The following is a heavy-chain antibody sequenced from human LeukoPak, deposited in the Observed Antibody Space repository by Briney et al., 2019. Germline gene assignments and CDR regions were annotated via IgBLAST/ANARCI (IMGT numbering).Heavy chain of an antibody. D-gene: IGHD3-22*01. J-gene: IGHJ4*02. CDR3: AKDIYYYDSSGYRILDY. V-gene: IGHV3-23*01. Sequence: GGSLRLSCSASGFIFSSYAMSWVRQAPGKGLEWVSGISGSGGNTYKADSVKGRFTISRDNSKNTLYLQMNSLRAEDTAVYYCAKDIYYYDSSGYRILDYWGQGTLVTVSS. CDR1: GFIFSSYA. CDR2: ISGSGGNT.